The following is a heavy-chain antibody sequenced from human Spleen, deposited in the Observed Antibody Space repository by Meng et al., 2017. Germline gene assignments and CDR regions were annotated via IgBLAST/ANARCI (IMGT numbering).Heavy chain of an antibody. CDR1: GDSIRGFY. Sequence: QVQLKASGPVPVKPSSTLSLTCTGSGDSIRGFYWTWIRHPPGKCLEYIAYIDGLGNTDYNPSLKSRVTISVDASKNQFSLRLRSVTAADSAMYYCARGPVTAVVTSYSFDYWGQGTLVTVSS. CDR3: ARGPVTAVVTSYSFDY. V-gene: IGHV4-59*01. J-gene: IGHJ4*02. CDR2: IDGLGNT. D-gene: IGHD4-23*01.